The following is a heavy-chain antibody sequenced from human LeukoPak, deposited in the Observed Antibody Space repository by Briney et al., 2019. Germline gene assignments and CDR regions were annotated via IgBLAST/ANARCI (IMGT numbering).Heavy chain of an antibody. D-gene: IGHD4-23*01. CDR1: GFTFDDYT. CDR2: ISWDGGST. J-gene: IGHJ6*03. V-gene: IGHV3-43*01. Sequence: GGSLRLSCAASGFTFDDYTMHWVRHAPGKGLEWVSLISWDGGSTYYADSVKGRFTISRDNSKNSLYLQMNSLRTEDTALYYCAKDLAVVTDVRTEVANWNYYYYYMDVWGKGTTVTVSS. CDR3: AKDLAVVTDVRTEVANWNYYYYYMDV.